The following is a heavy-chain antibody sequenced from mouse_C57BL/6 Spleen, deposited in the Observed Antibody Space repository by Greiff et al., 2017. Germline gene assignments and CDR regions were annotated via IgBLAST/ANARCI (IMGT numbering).Heavy chain of an antibody. V-gene: IGHV5-17*01. CDR3: AKYGNYWYFGG. CDR2: ISSGSSTI. D-gene: IGHD2-1*01. CDR1: GFTFSDYG. J-gene: IGHJ1*03. Sequence: EVMLVESGGGLVKPGGSLKLSCAASGFTFSDYGMHWVRQAPEKGLEWVAYISSGSSTIYYADTVKGRFTISRDNAKNTLFLQMTSLRSEDTAMYYCAKYGNYWYFGGWGTGTTVTVSS.